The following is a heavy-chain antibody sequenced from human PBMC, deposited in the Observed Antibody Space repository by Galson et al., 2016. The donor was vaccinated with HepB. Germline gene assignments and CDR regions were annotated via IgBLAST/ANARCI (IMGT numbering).Heavy chain of an antibody. V-gene: IGHV3-74*01. Sequence: SLRLSCAASGFSFSSFWMHWVRQVPGKGLVWVARTNEYGSITDYADSVEGRFTISRDNSKNTLYLQMSSLRAEDTAVYFCARDVGGWGSYWGQGTLVTVSS. CDR2: TNEYGSIT. CDR3: ARDVGGWGSY. J-gene: IGHJ4*02. D-gene: IGHD3-10*01. CDR1: GFSFSSFW.